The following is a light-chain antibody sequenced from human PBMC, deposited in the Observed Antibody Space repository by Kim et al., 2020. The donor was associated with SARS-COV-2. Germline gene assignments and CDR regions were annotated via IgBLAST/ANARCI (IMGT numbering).Light chain of an antibody. Sequence: LTQPPSVSVSPGQTASITCTGTSSDVGGYNYVSWYQQHPGKAPKLMIYDVSERPSGVPDRFSGSKSGNTASLTISGLQAEDEADYYCCSYAGSPPYVFGTGTKVTVL. CDR2: DVS. CDR3: CSYAGSPPYV. J-gene: IGLJ1*01. CDR1: SSDVGGYNY. V-gene: IGLV2-11*01.